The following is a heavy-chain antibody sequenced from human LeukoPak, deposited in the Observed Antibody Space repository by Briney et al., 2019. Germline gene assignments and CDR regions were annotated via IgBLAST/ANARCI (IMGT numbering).Heavy chain of an antibody. Sequence: PGGSLRPSRAASGFTFSSYSMNWVRQAPGKGLEWVSYISSSSKTTFYADSVKGRFTISRDNAKNSLYLQMNRLRDEDTAVYYCARDGTIFGVAPHFDYWGQGTLVTVSS. CDR2: ISSSSKTT. CDR3: ARDGTIFGVAPHFDY. D-gene: IGHD3-3*01. V-gene: IGHV3-48*02. J-gene: IGHJ4*02. CDR1: GFTFSSYS.